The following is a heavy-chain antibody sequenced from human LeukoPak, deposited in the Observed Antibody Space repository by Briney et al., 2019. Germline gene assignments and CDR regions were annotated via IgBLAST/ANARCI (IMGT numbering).Heavy chain of an antibody. CDR1: GFTFSSYG. V-gene: IGHV3-23*01. Sequence: PGGSLRLSCAASGFTFSSYGMSWVRQAPRKGLEWVSAISGSGGSTYYADSVKGRFTISRDNSKNTLYLQMNSLRAEDTAVYYCAKRGGMYPAHYFDYWGQGTLVTVSS. D-gene: IGHD3-16*01. J-gene: IGHJ4*02. CDR3: AKRGGMYPAHYFDY. CDR2: ISGSGGST.